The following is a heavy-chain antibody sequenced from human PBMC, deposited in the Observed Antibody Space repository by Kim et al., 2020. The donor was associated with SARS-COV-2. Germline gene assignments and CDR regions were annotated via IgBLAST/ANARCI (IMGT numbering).Heavy chain of an antibody. CDR2: ISGSESNT. CDR1: QFTFSSYA. Sequence: GGSLRLSCAASQFTFSSYAMSWVRQAPGKGLEWVSSISGSESNTYYADSVKGRFTISRDNSKNTLYLQMNSLRVEDMAVYYCAKVGYCSSISCSYNWFDPWGQGTPVTVSS. D-gene: IGHD2-2*01. J-gene: IGHJ5*02. CDR3: AKVGYCSSISCSYNWFDP. V-gene: IGHV3-23*01.